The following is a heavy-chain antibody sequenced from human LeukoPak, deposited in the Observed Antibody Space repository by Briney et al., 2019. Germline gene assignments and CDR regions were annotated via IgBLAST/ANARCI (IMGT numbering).Heavy chain of an antibody. D-gene: IGHD6-6*01. V-gene: IGHV5-51*01. J-gene: IGHJ4*02. CDR2: IYPGDSDT. CDR1: GYSFTNYW. Sequence: GESLKISCKGSGYSFTNYWIGWVRQMPGKGLEWMGIIYPGDSDTRYSPSFQGQVTISADKSSSTAYLGWTSLKASDTAMYYCTRHALAVATRRPDYWGQGTLVTVS. CDR3: TRHALAVATRRPDY.